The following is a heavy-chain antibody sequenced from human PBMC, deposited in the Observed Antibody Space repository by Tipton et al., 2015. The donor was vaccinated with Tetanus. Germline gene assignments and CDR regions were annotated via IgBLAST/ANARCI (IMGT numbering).Heavy chain of an antibody. CDR3: ARGLRRLFCTSASCHPNWCDP. Sequence: GSLRLSCAASGFTFSSFWMHWVRQVPGKGLVSVARINDVGTETDYADSVTGRFSISRDDAKNTLYLQMNSLTAEDTAVYYCARGLRRLFCTSASCHPNWCDPWGQGTLVTVSS. CDR2: INDVGTET. V-gene: IGHV3-74*01. D-gene: IGHD2-2*01. CDR1: GFTFSSFW. J-gene: IGHJ5*02.